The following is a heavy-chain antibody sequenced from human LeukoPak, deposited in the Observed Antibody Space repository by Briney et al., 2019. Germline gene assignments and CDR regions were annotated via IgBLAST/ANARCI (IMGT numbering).Heavy chain of an antibody. Sequence: GASVKVSCKASGYIFTGYYIHWVRQAPGQGLEWMGRINPNSGATSYPQKFQDRVTMTRDTSISTAYMELSSLRSDDTAAYYCARVLRFSSPVDYWGQGTLVTVSS. D-gene: IGHD6-13*01. CDR2: INPNSGAT. J-gene: IGHJ4*02. CDR3: ARVLRFSSPVDY. CDR1: GYIFTGYY. V-gene: IGHV1-2*06.